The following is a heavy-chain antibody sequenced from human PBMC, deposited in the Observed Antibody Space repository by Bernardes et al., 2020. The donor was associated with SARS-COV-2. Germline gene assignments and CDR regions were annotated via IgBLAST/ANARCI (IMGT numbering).Heavy chain of an antibody. CDR2: ISYDGSNK. J-gene: IGHJ3*02. Sequence: GGSLRLSCAASGFTFSSYGMHWVRQAPGKGLEWVAVISYDGSNKYYADSVKGRFTISRDNSKNTLYLQMNSLRAEDTAVYYCAKDPYGGNPIAFNDAFDIWGQGTMVTVSS. CDR3: AKDPYGGNPIAFNDAFDI. CDR1: GFTFSSYG. V-gene: IGHV3-30*18. D-gene: IGHD2-15*01.